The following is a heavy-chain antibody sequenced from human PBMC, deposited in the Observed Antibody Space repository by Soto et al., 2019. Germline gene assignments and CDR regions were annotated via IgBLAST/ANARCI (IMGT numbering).Heavy chain of an antibody. CDR3: ARGPLQRPILGYCSGGSCPRRSSWFDP. CDR2: INDSGST. D-gene: IGHD2-15*01. V-gene: IGHV4-34*01. Sequence: NPSETLSLTCAVYGGSFSGYYWSWIRQPPGKGLEWIGEINDSGSTNYNPSLKSRVTISVDTSKNQFSLKLSSVTAADTAVYYCARGPLQRPILGYCSGGSCPRRSSWFDPWGQGTLVTVSS. J-gene: IGHJ5*02. CDR1: GGSFSGYY.